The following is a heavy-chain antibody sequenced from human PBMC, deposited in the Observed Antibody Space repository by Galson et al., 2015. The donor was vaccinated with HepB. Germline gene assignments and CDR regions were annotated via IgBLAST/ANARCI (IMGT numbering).Heavy chain of an antibody. D-gene: IGHD5-12*01. CDR3: TGDRKGGYGPFDF. CDR2: IRSKAYGGTT. J-gene: IGHJ4*02. V-gene: IGHV3-49*03. CDR1: RFTFDAYT. Sequence: SLSLSCAASRFTFDAYTMGWFRPGPGRGLEWVGFIRSKAYGGTTEYVVSVKGRFTISRHDSKSIAYLQINSLNTEDTAVYYCTGDRKGGYGPFDFWGQGTLVTVSS.